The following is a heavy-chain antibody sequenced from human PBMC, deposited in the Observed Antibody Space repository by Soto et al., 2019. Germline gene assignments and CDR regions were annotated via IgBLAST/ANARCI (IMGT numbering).Heavy chain of an antibody. CDR2: ISYTGDT. J-gene: IGHJ5*02. D-gene: IGHD1-26*01. Sequence: SETLSLTCSVSGDSVSTDRYFWTWIRQPPGKGLEWIAYISYTGDTNYNPSLKSRVTISIDTSRNQFSLTLTSGTAADTAVYFCARIVVGATVDLWGQGSLVTVSS. CDR3: ARIVVGATVDL. CDR1: GDSVSTDRYF. V-gene: IGHV4-61*01.